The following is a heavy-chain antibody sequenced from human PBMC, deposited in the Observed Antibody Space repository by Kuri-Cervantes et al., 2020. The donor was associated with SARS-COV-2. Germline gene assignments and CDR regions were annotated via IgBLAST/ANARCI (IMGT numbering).Heavy chain of an antibody. V-gene: IGHV3-33*08. CDR3: ARAPRGVRYFDY. CDR2: IWYDGSNK. Sequence: GGSLRLSCAASGFTFSNAWMSWVRQAPGKGLEWVAVIWYDGSNKYYADSVKGRFTISRDNSKNTLYLQMNSLRAEDTAVYYCARAPRGVRYFDYWGQGTLVTVSS. D-gene: IGHD1-1*01. J-gene: IGHJ4*02. CDR1: GFTFSNAW.